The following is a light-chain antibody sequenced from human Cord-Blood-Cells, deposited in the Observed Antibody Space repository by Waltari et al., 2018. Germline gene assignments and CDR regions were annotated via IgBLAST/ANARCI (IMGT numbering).Light chain of an antibody. Sequence: QSALTAPASVSGSPGQPITISGTGPRSDVGGYNYVSWYQQHPGKAPKLMIYDVSNRPSGVSNRFSGSKSGNTASLTISGLQAEDEADYYCSSYTSSSTVVFGGGTKLTVL. CDR2: DVS. CDR3: SSYTSSSTVV. V-gene: IGLV2-14*01. CDR1: RSDVGGYNY. J-gene: IGLJ2*01.